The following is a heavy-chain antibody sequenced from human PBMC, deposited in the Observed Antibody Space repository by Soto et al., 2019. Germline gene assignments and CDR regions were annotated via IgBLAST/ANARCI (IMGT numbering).Heavy chain of an antibody. J-gene: IGHJ6*03. D-gene: IGHD4-17*01. CDR3: ARDNDYGAPRYYYYMDV. CDR2: IYYSGST. Sequence: SETLSLTCTVSGCSISSYYWSWIRQPPGKGLEWIGYIYYSGSTNYNPSLKSRVTISVDTSKNQFSLKLSSVTAADTAVYYCARDNDYGAPRYYYYMDVWGKGTTVTVSS. V-gene: IGHV4-59*01. CDR1: GCSISSYY.